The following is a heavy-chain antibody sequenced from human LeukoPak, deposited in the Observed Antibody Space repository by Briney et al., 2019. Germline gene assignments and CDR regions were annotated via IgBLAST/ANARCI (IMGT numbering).Heavy chain of an antibody. D-gene: IGHD3-9*01. CDR1: GYTFTSYG. V-gene: IGHV1-18*01. CDR3: ARIAGSRLGAQGY. CDR2: ISAYNGNT. J-gene: IGHJ4*02. Sequence: GASVKVSCKASGYTFTSYGISWVRQAPGQGLEWMGWISAYNGNTNYAQKFQGRVTMTRDTSISTAYMELSRLRSDDTAVYYCARIAGSRLGAQGYWGQGTLVTVSS.